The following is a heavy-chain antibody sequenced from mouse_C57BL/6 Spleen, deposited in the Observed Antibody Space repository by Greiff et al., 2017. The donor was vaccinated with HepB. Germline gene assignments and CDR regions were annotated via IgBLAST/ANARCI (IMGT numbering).Heavy chain of an antibody. V-gene: IGHV2-2*01. J-gene: IGHJ4*01. CDR2: IWSGGST. Sequence: QVHVKQSGPGLVQPSQSLSITCTVSGFSLTSYGVHWVRQSPGKGLEWLGVIWSGGSTDYNAAFISRLSISKDNSKSQVFFKMNSLQADDTAIYYCARNPFSAYYSNPYAMDYWGQGTSVTVSS. D-gene: IGHD2-5*01. CDR3: ARNPFSAYYSNPYAMDY. CDR1: GFSLTSYG.